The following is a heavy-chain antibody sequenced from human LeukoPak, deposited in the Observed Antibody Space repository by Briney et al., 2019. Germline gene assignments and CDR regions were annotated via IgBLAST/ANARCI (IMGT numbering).Heavy chain of an antibody. CDR1: GGSFNNYA. V-gene: IGHV1-69*05. Sequence: SVKVSCKASGGSFNNYAVTWVRQAPGQGLEWMGGFIPILDTTNYAPNFQGRVTITTDESSTTAYMELSSLKWEDTALYYCARSNDFDYHFNYWGQGTLVTVSS. CDR2: FIPILDTT. J-gene: IGHJ4*02. CDR3: ARSNDFDYHFNY. D-gene: IGHD5-12*01.